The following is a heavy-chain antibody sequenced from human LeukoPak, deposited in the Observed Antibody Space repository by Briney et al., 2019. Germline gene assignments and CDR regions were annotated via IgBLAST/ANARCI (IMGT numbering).Heavy chain of an antibody. CDR3: TRDQTSLTYYYGSGSYQYYFDY. D-gene: IGHD3-10*01. J-gene: IGHJ4*02. V-gene: IGHV3-49*04. CDR1: GFTFGDYA. CDR2: IRSKAYGGTT. Sequence: GGSLRLSCTASGFTFGDYAMSWVRQAPGKGLEWVGFIRSKAYGGTTEYAASVKGRFTISRDDSKSIAYLQMNSLKIEDTAVYYCTRDQTSLTYYYGSGSYQYYFDYWGQGTLVTVSS.